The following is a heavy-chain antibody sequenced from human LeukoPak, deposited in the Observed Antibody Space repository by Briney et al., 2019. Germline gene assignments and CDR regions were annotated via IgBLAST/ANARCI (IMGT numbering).Heavy chain of an antibody. D-gene: IGHD3-16*01. CDR2: IYYSGST. Sequence: PSETLSLTCAVYGGSFSGYYWSWIRQPPGKGLEWIGYIYYSGSTNYNPSLKSRVTISVDTSKNQFSLKLSSVTAADTAVYYCARHSSYDYVWGSSRFDAFDIWGQGTMVTVSS. J-gene: IGHJ3*02. V-gene: IGHV4-59*08. CDR3: ARHSSYDYVWGSSRFDAFDI. CDR1: GGSFSGYY.